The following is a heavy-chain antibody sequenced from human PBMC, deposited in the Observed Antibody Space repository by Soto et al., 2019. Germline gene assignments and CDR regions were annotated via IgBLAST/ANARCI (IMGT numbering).Heavy chain of an antibody. CDR1: GFTFSSYG. J-gene: IGHJ6*02. D-gene: IGHD6-6*01. Sequence: PGGSLRLSCAASGFTFSSYGMHWVRQAPGKGLEWVAVIWCDGSNKYYADSVKGRFTISRDNSKNMLYLQMNSLRAEDTAVYYCARESEQLVRDYYYGMDVWGQGTTVTVSS. CDR2: IWCDGSNK. V-gene: IGHV3-33*01. CDR3: ARESEQLVRDYYYGMDV.